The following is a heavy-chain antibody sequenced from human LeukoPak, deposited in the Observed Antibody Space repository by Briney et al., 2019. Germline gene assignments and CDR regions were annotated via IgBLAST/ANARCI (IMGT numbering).Heavy chain of an antibody. CDR2: INPNSGGT. CDR3: ARGSVTTVVTPSNY. J-gene: IGHJ4*02. V-gene: IGHV1-2*02. Sequence: ASVKVSCKASGYTFTGYYMHWMRQAPGQGLEWMGWINPNSGGTNYAQKFQGRVTMTRDTSISTAYMELSRLRSDDTAVYYCARGSVTTVVTPSNYWGQGTLVTVSS. D-gene: IGHD4-23*01. CDR1: GYTFTGYY.